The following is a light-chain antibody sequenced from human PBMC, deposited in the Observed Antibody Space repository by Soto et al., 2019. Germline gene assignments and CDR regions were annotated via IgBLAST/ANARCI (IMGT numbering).Light chain of an antibody. CDR1: QSISSW. V-gene: IGKV1-5*01. Sequence: DIQMTQSPSTLSASVGDRVTITCRASQSISSWLAWYQQKPGKAPKLLIYDVSSLESGVPSRFSGSGSATEFTLTISSLQPDDFASYYCHQYNSYSQSFGQGTNLEIK. CDR2: DVS. CDR3: HQYNSYSQS. J-gene: IGKJ2*01.